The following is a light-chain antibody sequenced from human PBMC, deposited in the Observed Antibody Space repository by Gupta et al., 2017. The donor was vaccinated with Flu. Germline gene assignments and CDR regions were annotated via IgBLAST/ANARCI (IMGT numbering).Light chain of an antibody. CDR1: SDSIASNY. J-gene: IGLJ2*01. CDR2: EDN. V-gene: IGLV6-57*01. Sequence: NFMLTQPHSVSESPGKTVTISCTRSSDSIASNYVQWYQQRPGTSPTTVIYEDNQRPSGVPDRFSGSIDRSSNSASLTISELKTEDEADYYCQSYEVFGGGTKLTVL. CDR3: QSYEV.